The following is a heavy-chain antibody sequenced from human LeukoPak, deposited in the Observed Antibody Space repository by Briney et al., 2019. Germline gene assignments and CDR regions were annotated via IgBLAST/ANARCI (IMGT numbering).Heavy chain of an antibody. Sequence: PGKSLRLSCAASGFTFSSYAMSWVRQAPGKGLEWVSAISGSGGSTYYADSVKGRFTISRDNSKNTLYLQMNSLRAEDTAVYYCAKGWSAYGNYFDYWGQGTLVTVSS. D-gene: IGHD3-3*01. J-gene: IGHJ4*02. V-gene: IGHV3-23*01. CDR1: GFTFSSYA. CDR3: AKGWSAYGNYFDY. CDR2: ISGSGGST.